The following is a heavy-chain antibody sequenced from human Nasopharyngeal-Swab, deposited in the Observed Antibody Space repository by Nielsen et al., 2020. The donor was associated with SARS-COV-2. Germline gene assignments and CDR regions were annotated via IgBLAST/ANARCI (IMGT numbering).Heavy chain of an antibody. J-gene: IGHJ5*02. CDR3: ARDRGIAVANNWFDP. CDR2: ISYDGSNK. D-gene: IGHD6-19*01. V-gene: IGHV3-30*04. Sequence: LKISCAASGFTFSSYAMHWVRQAPGKGLEWVAVISYDGSNKYYADSVKGRFTISRDNSKNTLYLQMNSLRAEDTAVYYCARDRGIAVANNWFDPWGQGTLVTVSS. CDR1: GFTFSSYA.